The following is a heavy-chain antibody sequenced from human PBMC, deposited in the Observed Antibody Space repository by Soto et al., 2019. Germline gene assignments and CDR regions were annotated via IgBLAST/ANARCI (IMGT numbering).Heavy chain of an antibody. CDR2: IYYSGSA. CDR3: ARRGVSGPVDY. Sequence: SETLSLTCTVSSGSISSSSYYWGWIRQPPGKGLEWIGNIYYSGSAYYNPSLKSRVTISVDMSKNNFSLKLSSVTAADTAVYYCARRGVSGPVDYWGQGTLVTVSS. D-gene: IGHD3-10*01. J-gene: IGHJ4*02. CDR1: SGSISSSSYY. V-gene: IGHV4-39*02.